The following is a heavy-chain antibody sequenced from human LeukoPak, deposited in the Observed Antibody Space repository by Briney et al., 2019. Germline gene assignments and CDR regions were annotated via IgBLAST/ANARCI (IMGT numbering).Heavy chain of an antibody. V-gene: IGHV3-7*01. J-gene: IGHJ4*02. CDR1: GFTFSSFW. Sequence: GGSLRLSCAASGFTFSSFWMNWVRQPPGKGLEWVAHIKLNGGGKDYAGSVKGRFTISRDDAKNSVYLEINSLRAEDTAVYYCARDADGHFDSWGRGTLVTVSS. CDR2: IKLNGGGK. D-gene: IGHD5-24*01. CDR3: ARDADGHFDS.